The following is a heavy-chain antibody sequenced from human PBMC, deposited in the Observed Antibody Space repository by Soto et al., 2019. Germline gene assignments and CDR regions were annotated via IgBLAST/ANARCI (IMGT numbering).Heavy chain of an antibody. CDR1: GFTFSSYG. V-gene: IGHV3-30*18. D-gene: IGHD3-10*01. CDR2: ISYDGSNK. J-gene: IGHJ6*02. CDR3: AKEKSITMDV. Sequence: GGSLRLSCAASGFTFSSYGMHWVRQAPGKGLEWVAVISYDGSNKYYADSVKGRFTISRDNSKNTLYLQMNSLRAEDTAVYYCAKEKSITMDVWGQGTTVTV.